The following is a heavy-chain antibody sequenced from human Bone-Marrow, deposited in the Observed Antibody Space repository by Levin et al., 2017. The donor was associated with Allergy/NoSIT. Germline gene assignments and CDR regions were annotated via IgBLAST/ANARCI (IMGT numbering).Heavy chain of an antibody. CDR2: INPTGGSP. V-gene: IGHV1-46*02. CDR1: GYIFYTYY. J-gene: IGHJ6*03. D-gene: IGHD3-10*01. CDR3: ARGDGGSTGTVYYSFMDV. Sequence: ASVKVSCQASGYIFYTYYLHWVRQAPGQGLEWMGIINPTGGSPTYAEKFQGRVTMTSDMSTSTVYMELTSLRSDDTAVYYCARGDGGSTGTVYYSFMDVWGEGTTVFVS.